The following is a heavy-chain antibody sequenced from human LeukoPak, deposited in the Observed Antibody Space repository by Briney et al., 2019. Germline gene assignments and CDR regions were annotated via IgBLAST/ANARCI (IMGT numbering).Heavy chain of an antibody. CDR1: GYSISSGYY. J-gene: IGHJ4*02. CDR2: IYHSGST. V-gene: IGHV4-38-2*02. Sequence: SETLSLTCAVSGYSISSGYYWGWIRQPPGKGLEWIGSIYHSGSTYYNPSLKSRVTLSVDTSKNQFSLKLSSVTAADTAVYYCARDLRSGNYYSDYWGQGTLVTVSS. D-gene: IGHD3-10*02. CDR3: ARDLRSGNYYSDY.